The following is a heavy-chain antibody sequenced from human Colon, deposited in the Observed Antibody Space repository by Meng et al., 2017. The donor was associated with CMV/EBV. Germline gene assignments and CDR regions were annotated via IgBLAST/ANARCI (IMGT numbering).Heavy chain of an antibody. J-gene: IGHJ4*02. D-gene: IGHD2-21*01. CDR3: VVKGSAWFDY. CDR1: GFSFSSDT. V-gene: IGHV3-21*01. Sequence: GESLKISCAASGFSFSSDTMNWVRQAPGKGLEWVSSFSRGFTYYADSVKGRFTISRDNARNTLYLQMNSLRGDDTAVYYCVVKGSAWFDYWGQGTLVTVSS. CDR2: FSRGFT.